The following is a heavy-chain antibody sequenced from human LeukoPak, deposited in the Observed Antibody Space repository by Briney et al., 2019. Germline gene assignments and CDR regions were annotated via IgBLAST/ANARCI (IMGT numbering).Heavy chain of an antibody. V-gene: IGHV1-2*02. CDR3: ARAHIVVVPAASQGFDP. D-gene: IGHD2-2*01. Sequence: ASVNVSCKASLYTLTGYFMHWLGPAPGQGLTGMGWIYPYSGGTNYAQKIQSSVTMTRDTSISTAYMELSRLRSDDTAVYYCARAHIVVVPAASQGFDPWGQGTLVTVSS. CDR2: IYPYSGGT. J-gene: IGHJ5*02. CDR1: LYTLTGYF.